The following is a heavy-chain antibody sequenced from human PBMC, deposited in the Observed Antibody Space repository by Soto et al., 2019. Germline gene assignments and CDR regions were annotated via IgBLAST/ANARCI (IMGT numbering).Heavy chain of an antibody. CDR1: GFTFEDYV. V-gene: IGHV3-9*01. J-gene: IGHJ5*02. D-gene: IGHD6-13*01. CDR2: ISWQSGTI. CDR3: VKDISAQSDSWLNWFDP. Sequence: EVQLVESGGGLVQPGGSLRLSCAASGFTFEDYVMHWVRQAPGKGLEWVSGISWQSGTIGYADSVKGRFTISRDNAKNSLFLQMNSLRTEDTAFYYCVKDISAQSDSWLNWFDPWGQGTLVTVSS.